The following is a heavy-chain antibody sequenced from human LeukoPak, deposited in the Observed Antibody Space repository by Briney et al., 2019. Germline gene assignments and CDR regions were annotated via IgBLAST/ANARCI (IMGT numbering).Heavy chain of an antibody. V-gene: IGHV1-2*02. CDR3: ARDGGEKSFDS. D-gene: IGHD2-15*01. CDR1: GNTFTAFY. CDR2: INPNNGDT. J-gene: IGHJ4*02. Sequence: ASVKVSCKASGNTFTAFYIHWVRQAPGQGLEWMGWINPNNGDTNYAQKLQGRVTMTRDTSIRTAYMELNRLRSDDTAIYYCARDGGEKSFDSWGQGALVTVSS.